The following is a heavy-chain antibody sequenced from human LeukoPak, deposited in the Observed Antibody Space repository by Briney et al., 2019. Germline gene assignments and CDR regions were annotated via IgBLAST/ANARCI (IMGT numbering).Heavy chain of an antibody. J-gene: IGHJ4*02. Sequence: PSETLSLTCAVYGGSLSGYYWSWIRQPPGKGLEWIGAINHSGSTNYNPSLKTRVTISVDTSKNQFSLKLSSVTAADTAVYCCARGRISQWLVRFDYWGQGTLVTVSS. CDR1: GGSLSGYY. V-gene: IGHV4-34*01. D-gene: IGHD6-19*01. CDR2: INHSGST. CDR3: ARGRISQWLVRFDY.